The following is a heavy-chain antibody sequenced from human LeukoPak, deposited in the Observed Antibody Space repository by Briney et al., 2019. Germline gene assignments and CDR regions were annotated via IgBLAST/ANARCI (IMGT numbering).Heavy chain of an antibody. V-gene: IGHV3-23*01. Sequence: GGSLRLSCAASGFTFSSYAMTWVRQAPGKGLEWVSAISGSGGSTHYPDSVRGRFTISRDNSKNTLYLQMNSLRVEDTALYYYAKERGLGGGYRRTTGDYWGQGTLVTVSS. CDR1: GFTFSSYA. CDR3: AKERGLGGGYRRTTGDY. J-gene: IGHJ4*02. D-gene: IGHD5-12*01. CDR2: ISGSGGST.